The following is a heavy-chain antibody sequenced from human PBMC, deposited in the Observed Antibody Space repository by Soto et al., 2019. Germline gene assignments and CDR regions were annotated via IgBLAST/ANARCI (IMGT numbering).Heavy chain of an antibody. Sequence: SETLSLTCTVSSGSVSSPSHYWSWLRQPPGKGLEWIGYVYYSGTTYQNPSLQGRVAVSVDRSRNQFSLRLSSVTAADTAVYYCARVPLPGVAASDVYYFDSWGPGTQVTVSS. J-gene: IGHJ4*02. CDR2: VYYSGTT. D-gene: IGHD6-25*01. V-gene: IGHV4-61*01. CDR1: SGSVSSPSHY. CDR3: ARVPLPGVAASDVYYFDS.